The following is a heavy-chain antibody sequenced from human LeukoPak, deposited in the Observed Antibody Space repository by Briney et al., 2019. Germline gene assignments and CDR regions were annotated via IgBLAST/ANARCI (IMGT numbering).Heavy chain of an antibody. CDR2: IRRKANNYAT. CDR1: GFTFSASA. J-gene: IGHJ4*02. CDR3: ARDSSSEGPLDY. Sequence: GGSLRLSCAASGFTFSASAVDWVRQASGQGLEWIGRIRRKANNYATAYTDPLKGRFTVSRDDSKNTAYLQMNSLKTEDSAVYFCARDSSSEGPLDYWGQGTLVTVSS. D-gene: IGHD3-22*01. V-gene: IGHV3-73*01.